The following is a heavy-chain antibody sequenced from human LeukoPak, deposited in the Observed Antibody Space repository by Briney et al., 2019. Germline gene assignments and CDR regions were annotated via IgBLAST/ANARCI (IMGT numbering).Heavy chain of an antibody. V-gene: IGHV3-53*05. Sequence: GGSLRLSCAASGFTVRSNYMNWVRQAPGKGLEWVSVIYSGGSTNYANSVKGRFTISRDNSKNTLYLQMNSLRAEDTAVYYCAKKAVTANYYYYYMDVWGKGTTVTVSS. J-gene: IGHJ6*03. CDR2: IYSGGST. CDR3: AKKAVTANYYYYYMDV. CDR1: GFTVRSNY. D-gene: IGHD4-11*01.